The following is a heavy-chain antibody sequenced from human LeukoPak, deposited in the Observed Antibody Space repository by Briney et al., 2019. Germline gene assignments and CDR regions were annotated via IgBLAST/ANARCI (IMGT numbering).Heavy chain of an antibody. D-gene: IGHD2-15*01. Sequence: GGSLRLSCAASGFTFSSYGMHWVRQAPGKGLEGVAVISYDGSNKYYADSVKGRFTISRDNSKNTLYLQMNSLSAEDTAVYYCAKEDRSAAPDYWGQGTLVTVSS. CDR3: AKEDRSAAPDY. CDR2: ISYDGSNK. V-gene: IGHV3-30*18. J-gene: IGHJ4*02. CDR1: GFTFSSYG.